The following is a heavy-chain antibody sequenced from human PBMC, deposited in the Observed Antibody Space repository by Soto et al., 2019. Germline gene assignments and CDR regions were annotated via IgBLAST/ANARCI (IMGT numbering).Heavy chain of an antibody. D-gene: IGHD2-2*01. CDR2: IWYDGSNK. CDR3: ARDNIVVVPAASGWFDP. CDR1: GFTFSSYG. V-gene: IGHV3-33*01. J-gene: IGHJ5*02. Sequence: PGGSLRLSCAASGFTFSSYGMHWVRQAPGKGLEWVAVIWYDGSNKYYADSVKGRFTISRDNSKNTLYLQMNSLRAEDTAVYYCARDNIVVVPAASGWFDPWGQGTLVTVSS.